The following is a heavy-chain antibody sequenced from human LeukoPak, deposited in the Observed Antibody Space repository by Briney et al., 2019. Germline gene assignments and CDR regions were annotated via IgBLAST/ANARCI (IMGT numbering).Heavy chain of an antibody. CDR1: GGSFTGYY. CDR2: IKYSGTT. Sequence: PSETLSLTCAVYGGSFTGYYWSWIRQPPGKGLEWIGEIKYSGTTKYNPSLKSRATMSVDTSKNQFSLKLSSVTAADTAVYCCARVFIVVVPTPTYYFDYWGQGALVTVSS. J-gene: IGHJ4*02. CDR3: ARVFIVVVPTPTYYFDY. V-gene: IGHV4-34*01. D-gene: IGHD2-2*01.